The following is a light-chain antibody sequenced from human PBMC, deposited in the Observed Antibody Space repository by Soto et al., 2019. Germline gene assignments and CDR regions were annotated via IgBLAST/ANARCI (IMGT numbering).Light chain of an antibody. CDR3: QPSSSSLLS. J-gene: IGKJ4*01. CDR2: DAS. CDR1: QTISTY. Sequence: DMQMTQSPSSLSASVGDRVTITGRASQTISTYVTWYEQKPGKAPKALIPDASTLQSSVPSRFSGSGSGTDFTLNISSLQHEDIATYYCQPSSSSLLSFGGGTQVAIK. V-gene: IGKV1-39*01.